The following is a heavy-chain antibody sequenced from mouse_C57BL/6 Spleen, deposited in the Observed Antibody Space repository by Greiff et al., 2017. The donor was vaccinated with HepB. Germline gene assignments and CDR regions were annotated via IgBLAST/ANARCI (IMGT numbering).Heavy chain of an antibody. CDR3: ARSDYEDFDY. V-gene: IGHV1-52*01. D-gene: IGHD2-4*01. Sequence: QVQLQQPGAELVRPGSSVKLSCKASGYTFTSYWMHWVKQRPIQGLEWIGNIDPSDSETNYNQKFKDKATLTVDKSSSTAYMQLSSLTSEDSAVYYCARSDYEDFDYWGQGTTLTVSS. CDR2: IDPSDSET. J-gene: IGHJ2*01. CDR1: GYTFTSYW.